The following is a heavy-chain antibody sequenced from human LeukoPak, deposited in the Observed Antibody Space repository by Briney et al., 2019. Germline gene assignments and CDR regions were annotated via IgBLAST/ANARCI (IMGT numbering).Heavy chain of an antibody. CDR1: GFTFSGSA. CDR2: IRSKANSYAT. V-gene: IGHV3-73*01. Sequence: GGSLKLSCAASGFTFSGSAMRWVRQASGKGLEWVGRIRSKANSYATAYAASVKGRFTISRDDSKNTAYLQMNSLKTEDTAVYYCHGSSGKTYYHYGMDVWGQGATVTVSS. CDR3: HGSSGKTYYHYGMDV. D-gene: IGHD3-10*01. J-gene: IGHJ6*02.